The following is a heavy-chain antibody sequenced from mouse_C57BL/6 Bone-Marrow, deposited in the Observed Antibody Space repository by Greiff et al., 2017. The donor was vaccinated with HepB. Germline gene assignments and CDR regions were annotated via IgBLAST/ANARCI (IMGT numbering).Heavy chain of an antibody. J-gene: IGHJ2*01. CDR3: ARSPLPPFDY. Sequence: QVQLKESGAELARPGASVKLSCKASGYTFTSYGISWVKQRTGQGLEWIGEIYPRSGNTYYNEKFKGKATLTADKSSSTAYMELRSLTSEDSAAYFCARSPLPPFDYWGQGTTLTVSS. CDR2: IYPRSGNT. D-gene: IGHD2-10*01. V-gene: IGHV1-81*01. CDR1: GYTFTSYG.